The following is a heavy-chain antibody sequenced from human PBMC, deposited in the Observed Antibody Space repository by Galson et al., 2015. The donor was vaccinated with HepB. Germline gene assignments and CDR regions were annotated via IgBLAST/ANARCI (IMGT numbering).Heavy chain of an antibody. V-gene: IGHV3-74*01. CDR1: GFTLSSYW. CDR2: INSDGSGT. D-gene: IGHD3-10*01. Sequence: SLRLSCAASGFTLSSYWMHWVRQAPGKGLVWVSRINSDGSGTSYADSVKGRFTISRDNAKNTLYLQMSSLRAEDTAVYCCVKKSWSEDYYYGMDVWGQGTTVTVSS. CDR3: VKKSWSEDYYYGMDV. J-gene: IGHJ6*02.